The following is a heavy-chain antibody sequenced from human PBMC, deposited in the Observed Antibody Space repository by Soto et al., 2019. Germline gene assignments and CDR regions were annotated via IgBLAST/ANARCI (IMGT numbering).Heavy chain of an antibody. J-gene: IGHJ1*01. CDR2: ISWNSGSI. CDR3: AKDDCGGDCYSGFQH. CDR1: GFTFDDYA. Sequence: DVQLVESGGGLVQPGRSLRLSCAASGFTFDDYAMHWVRQAPGKGLEWVSGISWNSGSIGYADSVKGRFTISRDNAKNSLYLQMNSLRAEDTALYYCAKDDCGGDCYSGFQHWGQGTLVTVSS. V-gene: IGHV3-9*01. D-gene: IGHD2-21*01.